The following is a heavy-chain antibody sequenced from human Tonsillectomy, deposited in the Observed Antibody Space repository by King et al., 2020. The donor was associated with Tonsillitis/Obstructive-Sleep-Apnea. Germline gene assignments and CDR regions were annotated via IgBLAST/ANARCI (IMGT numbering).Heavy chain of an antibody. D-gene: IGHD1-7*01. J-gene: IGHJ4*02. CDR3: AIRPITGTAGIDY. V-gene: IGHV3-30*03. CDR2: ISYDGNNK. CDR1: GFTFSRHG. Sequence: VQLVESGGGVVQPGRSLRLSCAASGFTFSRHGMHWVRQAPGKGLEWVAVISYDGNNKYYADSVKGRFTISRDNSKKTLYLQMNSLRAEDTAVYYCAIRPITGTAGIDYWGQGTLVTVSS.